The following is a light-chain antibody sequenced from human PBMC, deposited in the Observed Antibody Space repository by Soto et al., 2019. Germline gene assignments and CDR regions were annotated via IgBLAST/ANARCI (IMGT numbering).Light chain of an antibody. Sequence: QSAVTQPASVSGSPGQSITISCTGSSSDVGSYNFVSWHQQHPGKAPKLMIYEGSKRPSGVSNRFSGSKSGNTASLTISGLQAEDEADYYCCSYAGSSTWVFGGGTQLTVL. J-gene: IGLJ3*02. CDR2: EGS. CDR1: SSDVGSYNF. V-gene: IGLV2-23*01. CDR3: CSYAGSSTWV.